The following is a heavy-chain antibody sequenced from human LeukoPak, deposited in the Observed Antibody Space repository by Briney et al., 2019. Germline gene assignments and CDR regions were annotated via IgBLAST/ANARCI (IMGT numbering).Heavy chain of an antibody. CDR2: FYPGDSDT. D-gene: IGHD3-10*01. V-gene: IGHV5-51*01. CDR1: GYSFTSYW. Sequence: RGESLKISCKGSGYSFTSYWIAWVRQMPGKGLEWMGIFYPGDSDTRYSPSFQGQVTMSGDKSISTAYLQWSALEASDTAIYYCASSAGFGNNWFDPWGQGTLVTVSS. CDR3: ASSAGFGNNWFDP. J-gene: IGHJ5*02.